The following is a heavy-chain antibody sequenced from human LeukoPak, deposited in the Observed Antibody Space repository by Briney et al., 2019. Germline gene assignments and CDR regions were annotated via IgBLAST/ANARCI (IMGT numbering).Heavy chain of an antibody. CDR3: AGVGVFGVVSDS. CDR2: IYYSGST. D-gene: IGHD3-3*01. V-gene: IGHV4-39*01. Sequence: SETLSLTCTVSGDSINSGSYYWVWIRQPPGKGLEWIGSIYYSGSTYYSPSLKSRVTISVDTSKIQFSLRLSSVTAADTAVYYCAGVGVFGVVSDSWGQGILVTVSS. CDR1: GDSINSGSYY. J-gene: IGHJ4*02.